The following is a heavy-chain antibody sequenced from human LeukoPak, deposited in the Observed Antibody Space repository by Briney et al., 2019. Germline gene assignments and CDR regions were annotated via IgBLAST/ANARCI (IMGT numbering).Heavy chain of an antibody. Sequence: NASETLSLTCTVSSDSISDYHWGWIRQPPGKGLEWIGYISYSGGVSYSPSLKPPVTISLDTSKNQVSLKLSSVTAADTAIYYCVRVHYSSGSLSSWFDPWGRGILVTVSS. D-gene: IGHD3-10*01. CDR3: VRVHYSSGSLSSWFDP. J-gene: IGHJ5*02. CDR2: ISYSGGV. V-gene: IGHV4-59*08. CDR1: SDSISDYH.